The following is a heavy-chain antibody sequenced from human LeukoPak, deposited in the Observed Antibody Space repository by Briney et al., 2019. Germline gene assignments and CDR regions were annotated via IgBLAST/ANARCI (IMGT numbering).Heavy chain of an antibody. V-gene: IGHV4-59*08. CDR2: IYYSGST. D-gene: IGHD3-16*01. J-gene: IGHJ6*03. CDR1: GGSISSYY. Sequence: PSETLSLTCTVSGGSISSYYWSWIRQPPGKGLEWIGYIYYSGSTNYNPSLKSRVTISVDTSNNQFSLKLSSVTAADTAVYYCARGGLYYYYMDVWGKGTTVTVSS. CDR3: ARGGLYYYYMDV.